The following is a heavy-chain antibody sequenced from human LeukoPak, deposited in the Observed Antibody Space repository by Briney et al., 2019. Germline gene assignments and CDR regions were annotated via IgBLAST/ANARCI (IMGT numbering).Heavy chain of an antibody. J-gene: IGHJ4*02. D-gene: IGHD3-9*01. CDR2: IIPIFGTA. CDR3: ARDRGYDIVTGYSDLDY. CDR1: GGTFSSYA. V-gene: IGHV1-69*05. Sequence: ASVKVSCKASGGTFSSYAISWVRQAPGQGLEWMGRIIPIFGTANYAQKFQGRVTITTDESTSTAYMELSSLRSEDTAVYYCARDRGYDIVTGYSDLDYWGQGTLVTVSS.